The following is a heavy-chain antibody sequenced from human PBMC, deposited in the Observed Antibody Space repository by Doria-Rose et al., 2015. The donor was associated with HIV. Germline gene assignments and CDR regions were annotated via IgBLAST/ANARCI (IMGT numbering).Heavy chain of an antibody. V-gene: IGHV2-26*01. CDR1: GVSLSSPGMG. CDR2: IFSDDER. D-gene: IGHD6-13*01. CDR3: ARIKSSRWYHKYYFDF. J-gene: IGHJ4*02. Sequence: SGPVLVKPTETLTLTCTVSGVSLSSPGMGVGWIRQSPGKALEWLANIFSDDERSYKTSLQSRLTISRGTSKSQVVLTRTDMDPVDTATYYCARIKSSRWYHKYYFDFWGQGTLVIVSA.